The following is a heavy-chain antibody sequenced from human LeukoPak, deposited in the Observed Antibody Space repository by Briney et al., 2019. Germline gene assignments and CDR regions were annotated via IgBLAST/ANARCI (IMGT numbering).Heavy chain of an antibody. CDR2: TRNKANSYTT. CDR1: EFTFSDHC. Sequence: PEGSLRLSCAASEFTFSDHCMDWVRQAPGKGLEWVGRTRNKANSYTTEYAASVKGRFTISRDDSKKSLYLQMNSLKTEDTAVYYCARESGGGVLGYFDLWGRGTLVSVSS. V-gene: IGHV3-72*01. CDR3: ARESGGGVLGYFDL. J-gene: IGHJ2*01. D-gene: IGHD3-10*01.